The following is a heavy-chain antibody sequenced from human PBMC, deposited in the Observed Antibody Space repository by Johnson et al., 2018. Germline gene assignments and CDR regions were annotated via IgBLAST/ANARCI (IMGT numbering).Heavy chain of an antibody. Sequence: VQLVKSGGGLVQPGRSLRLSCAASGFTFDNYAMSWFRQAPGKGLEWVGIIRSKAYGGTTEYAAAVKGRFTISRDDSKSIAYLQMKSRKTEETAVYYCTREASGSSSPWYYYYYMDVWGKGTTVTVSS. J-gene: IGHJ6*03. CDR2: IRSKAYGGTT. CDR3: TREASGSSSPWYYYYYMDV. V-gene: IGHV3-49*03. D-gene: IGHD2-15*01. CDR1: GFTFDNYA.